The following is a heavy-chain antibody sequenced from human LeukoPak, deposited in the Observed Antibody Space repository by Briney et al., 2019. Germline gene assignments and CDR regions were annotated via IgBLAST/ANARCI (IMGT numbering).Heavy chain of an antibody. Sequence: VGSLRLSCPASGFIFSDYSMNWVRQAPGKGLEWISYISHDRISYSDSVKGRFTISRDNAKNSLSLQMNSLRAEDTAVYYCARDKDWSFDYWGQGTLVTVSS. D-gene: IGHD2-21*01. CDR3: ARDKDWSFDY. CDR1: GFIFSDYS. CDR2: ISHDRI. V-gene: IGHV3-48*01. J-gene: IGHJ4*02.